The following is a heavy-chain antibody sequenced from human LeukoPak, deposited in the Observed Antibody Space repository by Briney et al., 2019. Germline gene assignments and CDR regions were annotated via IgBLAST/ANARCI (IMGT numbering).Heavy chain of an antibody. CDR2: IRYDGSNK. CDR3: AKDLGTTGTPDY. CDR1: GFTFSSYG. D-gene: IGHD1-1*01. V-gene: IGHV3-30*02. Sequence: GGSLRPSCAASGFTFSSYGMRWVRQAPGKGLEWVAFIRYDGSNKYYADSVKGRFTISRDNSKNTLYLQMNSLRAEDTAVYYCAKDLGTTGTPDYWGQGTLVTVSS. J-gene: IGHJ4*02.